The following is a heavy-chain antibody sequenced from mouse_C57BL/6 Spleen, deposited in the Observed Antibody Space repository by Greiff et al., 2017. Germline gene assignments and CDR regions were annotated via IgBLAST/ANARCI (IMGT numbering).Heavy chain of an antibody. D-gene: IGHD1-2*01. Sequence: VQLQQSGPELVKPGASVKISCKASGYAFSSSWMNWVKQRPGKGLEWIGRIYPGDGDTNYNGKFKGKATLTADKSSSTAYMQLSSLTSEDAAVYFCANGITTARDYWGQGTTLTVSS. CDR3: ANGITTARDY. J-gene: IGHJ2*01. CDR2: IYPGDGDT. CDR1: GYAFSSSW. V-gene: IGHV1-82*01.